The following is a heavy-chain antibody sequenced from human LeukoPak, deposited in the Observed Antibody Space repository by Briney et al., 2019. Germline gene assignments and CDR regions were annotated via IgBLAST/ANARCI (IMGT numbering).Heavy chain of an antibody. CDR3: ARGVTHKWGYFDY. CDR2: IKQDGSEK. D-gene: IGHD7-27*01. Sequence: PGGSLRLSCAASGFTFSSYWMSWVRQAPGKGLEWVANIKQDGSEKYYVDSVKGRFTISRDNAKNSLHLQMNSLRAEDTAVYYCARGVTHKWGYFDYWGQGTLVTVSS. CDR1: GFTFSSYW. J-gene: IGHJ4*02. V-gene: IGHV3-7*04.